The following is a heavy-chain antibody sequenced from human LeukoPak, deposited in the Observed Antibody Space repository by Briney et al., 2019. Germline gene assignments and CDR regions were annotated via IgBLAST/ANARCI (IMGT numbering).Heavy chain of an antibody. J-gene: IGHJ4*02. CDR1: GFTFSSFG. Sequence: PGGSLRLSCAPSGFTFSSFGMHWVRQAPGKGLEWVAVISYDVSNKYYADSVKGRFTISRDNSKNTLYLQMNSLRAEDTAVYYCARVHSSSWWYFDYWGQGTLVTVSS. CDR2: ISYDVSNK. CDR3: ARVHSSSWWYFDY. V-gene: IGHV3-30*03. D-gene: IGHD6-13*01.